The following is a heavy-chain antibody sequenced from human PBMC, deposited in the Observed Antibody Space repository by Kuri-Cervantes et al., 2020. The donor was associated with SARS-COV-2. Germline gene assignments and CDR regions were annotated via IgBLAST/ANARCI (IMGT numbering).Heavy chain of an antibody. V-gene: IGHV3-48*02. CDR2: ITGPGTTT. J-gene: IGHJ4*02. Sequence: GGSLRLSCAGSGFPFSNYVMSWVRQAPGKGLEWVSSITGPGTTTFYADSVKGRFTISRDNAKNSLYLQMNSLRDEDTAVYYCARSRDGDYDPFDYWGQGTLVTVSS. CDR3: ARSRDGDYDPFDY. D-gene: IGHD4-17*01. CDR1: GFPFSNYV.